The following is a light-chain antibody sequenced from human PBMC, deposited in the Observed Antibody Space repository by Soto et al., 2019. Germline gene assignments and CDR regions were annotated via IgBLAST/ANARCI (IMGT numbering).Light chain of an antibody. CDR3: SSYAGSNILV. J-gene: IGLJ2*01. CDR1: SSDVGGYNY. V-gene: IGLV2-8*01. Sequence: QSVLTQPPSASGSPGQSITISCTGTSSDVGGYNYVSWNQQHPGKAPKLIIHEVNKRPSGVPDRFSGSKSGNTASLTVTGLQAEDEADYYCSSYAGSNILVFGEGTKLTVL. CDR2: EVN.